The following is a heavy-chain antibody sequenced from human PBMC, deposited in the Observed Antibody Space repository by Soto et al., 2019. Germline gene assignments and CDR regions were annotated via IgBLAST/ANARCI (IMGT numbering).Heavy chain of an antibody. CDR3: ARESDWSGFFDY. Sequence: SETLSLTCSASGGPISRNYLSLIRQSPGKGLEWIGNIYYNGSPKYNPSLTSRVTISVDTSKHQFSLKLSSLSAADTAVYYCARESDWSGFFDYWGQGVLVTVSS. J-gene: IGHJ4*02. D-gene: IGHD3-3*01. V-gene: IGHV4-59*01. CDR2: IYYNGSP. CDR1: GGPISRNY.